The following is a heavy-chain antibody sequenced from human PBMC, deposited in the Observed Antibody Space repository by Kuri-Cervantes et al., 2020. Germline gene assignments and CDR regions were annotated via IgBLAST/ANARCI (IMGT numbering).Heavy chain of an antibody. J-gene: IGHJ4*02. D-gene: IGHD3-22*01. CDR2: ISWDGGST. CDR3: AREPSYYDSSGYSAPESYFDY. V-gene: IGHV3-43D*04. CDR1: GFTFDDYA. Sequence: GGSLRLSCAASGFTFDDYAMHWVRQAPGKGLEWVSLISWDGGSTYYADSVKGRFTISRDNAKNSLYLQMNSLRAEDTAVYYCAREPSYYDSSGYSAPESYFDYWGQGTLVTVSS.